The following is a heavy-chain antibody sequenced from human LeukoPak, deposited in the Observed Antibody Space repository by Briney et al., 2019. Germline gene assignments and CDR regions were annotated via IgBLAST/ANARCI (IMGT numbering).Heavy chain of an antibody. CDR1: GFTFSSYS. CDR2: ISSSSSYI. J-gene: IGHJ4*02. D-gene: IGHD4-17*01. V-gene: IGHV3-21*01. Sequence: PGGSLRLSCAASGFTFSSYSMNWVRQAPGKGLEWVSSISSSSSYIYYADSVKGRFTISRDNAKNSLYLQMNSLRAEDTAVYYCASGRYDYGDYGHGYWGQGTLVTVSS. CDR3: ASGRYDYGDYGHGY.